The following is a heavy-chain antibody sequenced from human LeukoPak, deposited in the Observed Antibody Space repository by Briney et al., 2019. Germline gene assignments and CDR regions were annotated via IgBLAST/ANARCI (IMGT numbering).Heavy chain of an antibody. V-gene: IGHV3-21*01. CDR3: ARWDDLFLIDF. Sequence: GGSLRLSCAASGFIFSSYAMNWVRQAPGKGLEWVSSISTSSSSKYYADSVKGRFTVSRDNAKNSLDLQMNSLRAEDTAVYYCARWDDLFLIDFWGQGTLVTVSS. D-gene: IGHD3-9*01. CDR1: GFIFSSYA. J-gene: IGHJ4*02. CDR2: ISTSSSSK.